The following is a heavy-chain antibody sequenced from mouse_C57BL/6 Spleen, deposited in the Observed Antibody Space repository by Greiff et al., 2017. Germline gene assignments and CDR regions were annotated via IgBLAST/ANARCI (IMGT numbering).Heavy chain of an antibody. V-gene: IGHV1-50*01. CDR2: IDPSDSYT. Sequence: QVQLQQPGAELVKPGASVKLSCKASGYTFTSYWMQWVKQRPGQGLEWIGEIDPSDSYTNYNQKFKGKATLTVDTSSSTAYMQLSSLTSEDSAVDYCTRGANYWGQGTTLTVSS. D-gene: IGHD3-1*01. CDR1: GYTFTSYW. CDR3: TRGANY. J-gene: IGHJ2*01.